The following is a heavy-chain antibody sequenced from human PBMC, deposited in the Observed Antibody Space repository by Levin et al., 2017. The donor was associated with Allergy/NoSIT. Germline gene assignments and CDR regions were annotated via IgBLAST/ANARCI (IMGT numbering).Heavy chain of an antibody. CDR3: ARDHEDIVVVVAANPAFDI. J-gene: IGHJ3*02. CDR2: IIPILGIA. V-gene: IGHV1-69*04. CDR1: GGTFSSYA. Sequence: ASVKVSCKASGGTFSSYAISWVRQAPGQGLEWMGRIIPILGIANYAQKFQGRVTITADKSTSTAYMELSSLRSEDTAVYYCARDHEDIVVVVAANPAFDIWGQGTMVTVSS. D-gene: IGHD2-15*01.